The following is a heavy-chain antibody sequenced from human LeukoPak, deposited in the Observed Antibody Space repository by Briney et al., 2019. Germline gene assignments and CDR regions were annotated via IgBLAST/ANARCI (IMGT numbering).Heavy chain of an antibody. V-gene: IGHV3-9*01. J-gene: IGHJ6*03. CDR2: ISWDSGSI. Sequence: PGGSLRLSCAASGFTFHDYAMHWVRQAPGKGLEWVSVISWDSGSIGYADSVKGRFTISRDNAKNSLYLQMNSLRAEDTAVYYCARACWGSSRTLGDYYYYMDVWGKGTTVTVSS. D-gene: IGHD6-6*01. CDR1: GFTFHDYA. CDR3: ARACWGSSRTLGDYYYYMDV.